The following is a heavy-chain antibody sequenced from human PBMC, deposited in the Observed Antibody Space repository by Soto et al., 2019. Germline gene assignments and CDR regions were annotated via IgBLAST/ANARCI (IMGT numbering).Heavy chain of an antibody. J-gene: IGHJ4*02. D-gene: IGHD5-18*01. Sequence: PSETLSLTCTVSGGSVSSGIYYWSWIRHPPGKGLEWIGYIYYSGSTNYNPSLKSRVTISVDTSKNQFSLKLSSVTAADTAVYYCARDTATVVSSYYFDYWGQGTLVTVSS. CDR3: ARDTATVVSSYYFDY. CDR1: GGSVSSGIYY. V-gene: IGHV4-61*01. CDR2: IYYSGST.